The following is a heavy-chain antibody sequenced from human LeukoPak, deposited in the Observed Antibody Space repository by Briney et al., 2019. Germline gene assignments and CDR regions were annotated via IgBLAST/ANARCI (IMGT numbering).Heavy chain of an antibody. CDR3: ARVKCSGGSCYYYYYGMDV. CDR2: ISYDGSNK. J-gene: IGHJ6*02. D-gene: IGHD2-15*01. CDR1: GFTFSSYA. Sequence: GGSLRLCCAASGFTFSSYAMHWVRQAPGKGLERVAVISYDGSNKYYADSVKGRFTISRDNSKNTLYLQMNSLRAEDTAVYYCARVKCSGGSCYYYYYGMDVWGQGTTVTVSS. V-gene: IGHV3-30*04.